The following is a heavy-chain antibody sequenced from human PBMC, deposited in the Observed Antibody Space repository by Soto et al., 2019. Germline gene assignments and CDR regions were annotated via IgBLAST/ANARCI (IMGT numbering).Heavy chain of an antibody. V-gene: IGHV3-23*01. CDR1: GFTFINYA. D-gene: IGHD6-19*01. J-gene: IGHJ4*02. CDR3: AKATTNGGWFNPFDS. CDR2: LSGSGTST. Sequence: EVQLLESGGGLVQPGGSLRLSCAASGFTFINYAMNWVRQAPGKGLEWVSGLSGSGTSTYYADSVKGRFTISRDNSRDTLFLQMNSLTAEDTAVYYCAKATTNGGWFNPFDSWGQGALVIVSS.